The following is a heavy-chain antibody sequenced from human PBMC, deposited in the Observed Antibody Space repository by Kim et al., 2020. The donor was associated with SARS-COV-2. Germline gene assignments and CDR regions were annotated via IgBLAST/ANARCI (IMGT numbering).Heavy chain of an antibody. J-gene: IGHJ4*02. V-gene: IGHV1-2*02. CDR3: APATVTFDH. D-gene: IGHD2-21*02. CDR2: VNTNNGDT. Sequence: ASVKVSCKASGYTFTKYYMHWVRQAHGQGLEWMGWVNTNNGDTYLAQKFQGRVTMTRDTSIDTAYLELIGLTSDDTAVYYCAPATVTFDHWGQGTLVTVSS. CDR1: GYTFTKYY.